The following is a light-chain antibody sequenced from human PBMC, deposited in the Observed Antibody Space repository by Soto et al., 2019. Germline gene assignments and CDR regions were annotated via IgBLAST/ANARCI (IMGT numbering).Light chain of an antibody. CDR1: SSDVGGYNY. CDR2: DVS. Sequence: QSALTQPRSVSGSPGQSVTISCTGTSSDVGGYNYVSWYQQHPGKAPKLMIYDVSKRPSGVPDRFSGSKSGTSASLAISGLQSEDEADYYCAGWDDSLNGLYVFGTGTKVTVL. V-gene: IGLV2-11*01. CDR3: AGWDDSLNGLYV. J-gene: IGLJ1*01.